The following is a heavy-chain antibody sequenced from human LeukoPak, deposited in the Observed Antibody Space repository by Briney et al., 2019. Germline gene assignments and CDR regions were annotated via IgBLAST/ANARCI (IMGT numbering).Heavy chain of an antibody. Sequence: GGSLRLSCAASGFTFSSYGMHWVRQAPGKGLEWVAVISYDGSNKYYADSVKGRFTISRDNAKNSLYLQMNSLRAEDTAVYYCARDPPTGDWLPLFDYWGQGTLVTVSS. D-gene: IGHD3-9*01. V-gene: IGHV3-30*03. CDR3: ARDPPTGDWLPLFDY. CDR2: ISYDGSNK. CDR1: GFTFSSYG. J-gene: IGHJ4*02.